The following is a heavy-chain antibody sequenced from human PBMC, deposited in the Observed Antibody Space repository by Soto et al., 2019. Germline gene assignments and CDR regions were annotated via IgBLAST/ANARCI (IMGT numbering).Heavy chain of an antibody. J-gene: IGHJ4*02. Sequence: GGSLRLSCAASGFTFSSYAMSWVRQAPGKGLEWVSAISGSGGSTYYADSAKGRFTISRDNSKNTLYLQMNSLRAEDTAVYYCAKNVAAGTVLYYFDYWGQGTLVTVSS. CDR3: AKNVAAGTVLYYFDY. CDR1: GFTFSSYA. D-gene: IGHD1-1*01. CDR2: ISGSGGST. V-gene: IGHV3-23*01.